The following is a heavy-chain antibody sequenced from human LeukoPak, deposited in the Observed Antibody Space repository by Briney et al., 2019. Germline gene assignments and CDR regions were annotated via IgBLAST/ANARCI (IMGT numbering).Heavy chain of an antibody. CDR2: IYTSGST. V-gene: IGHV4-30-4*01. CDR3: ARLDRFGTNYYYMDV. D-gene: IGHD3-10*01. CDR1: GGSISTAGHY. Sequence: SETLSLTCTVSGGSISTAGHYWSWIRQHRGKGLEWIGYIYTSGSTNYNPSLKSRVTISVDSSKNQFSLKVSSVTAADTAVYYCARLDRFGTNYYYMDVWGKGTTVTVSS. J-gene: IGHJ6*03.